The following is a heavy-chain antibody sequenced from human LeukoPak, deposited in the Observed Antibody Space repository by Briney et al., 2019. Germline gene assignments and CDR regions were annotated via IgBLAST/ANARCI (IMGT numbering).Heavy chain of an antibody. J-gene: IGHJ2*01. Sequence: PGGSLGLSCAASXXXXXXXXXXXVXXXXXKXXEXVXXXSXDGSETHYADSVKGRFTISRDNSKNTLYLQMNSLRAEDTAVYYCAKGGYDSSWYWHFDLWGRGALVTVSS. V-gene: IGHV3-30*18. CDR2: XSXDGSET. CDR1: XXXXXXXX. CDR3: AKGGYDSSWYWHFDL. D-gene: IGHD6-13*01.